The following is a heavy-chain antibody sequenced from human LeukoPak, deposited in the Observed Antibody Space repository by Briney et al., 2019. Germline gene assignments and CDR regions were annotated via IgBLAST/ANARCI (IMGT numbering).Heavy chain of an antibody. D-gene: IGHD3-10*01. CDR2: IYYSGST. Sequence: SETLSLTCTVSGGSISSGDYYWSWIRQPPGKGLEWIGYIYYSGSTYYNPSLKSRVTISVDTSKNQFPLKLSSVTAADTAVYYCARDVRRHTMVRGVTINGAFDIWGQGTMVTVSS. J-gene: IGHJ3*02. V-gene: IGHV4-30-4*01. CDR3: ARDVRRHTMVRGVTINGAFDI. CDR1: GGSISSGDYY.